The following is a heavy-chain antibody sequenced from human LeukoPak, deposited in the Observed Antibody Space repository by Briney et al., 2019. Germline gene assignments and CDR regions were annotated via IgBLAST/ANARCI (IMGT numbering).Heavy chain of an antibody. Sequence: RASVKVSCKASGYTFTGYYLHWVRQAPGQGLEWMGWINCNSGGTNYAQKFQGRVTMTRDTSISTAYMELSRLRSDDTAVYYCARDSGVAAPLYDYWGQGTLVTVSS. J-gene: IGHJ4*02. V-gene: IGHV1-2*02. CDR3: ARDSGVAAPLYDY. CDR1: GYTFTGYY. CDR2: INCNSGGT. D-gene: IGHD6-19*01.